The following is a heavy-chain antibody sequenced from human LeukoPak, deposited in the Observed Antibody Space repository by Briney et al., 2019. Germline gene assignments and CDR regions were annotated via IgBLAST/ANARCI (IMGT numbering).Heavy chain of an antibody. CDR3: ATGRVIVVNY. J-gene: IGHJ4*02. V-gene: IGHV1-69-2*01. D-gene: IGHD2/OR15-2a*01. CDR2: VDPEDGKT. Sequence: GASVKVSCKASGYTFSDYFMHWVQQAPGKGLVWMGRVDPEDGKTKYAEKFQGRVTITADTSTDTVYMELSGLTSADTAVYYCATGRVIVVNYWGQGTLVTVSS. CDR1: GYTFSDYF.